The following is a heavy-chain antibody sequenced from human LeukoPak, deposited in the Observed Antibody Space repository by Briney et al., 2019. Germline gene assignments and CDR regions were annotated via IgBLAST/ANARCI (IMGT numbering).Heavy chain of an antibody. CDR1: GFTFSDYY. Sequence: GGSLRPSCAVSGFTFSDYYMSWIRQAPGKGLEWVSYISSSSSYTNYADSVKGRFTISRDNAKNSLYLQMNSLRAEDTAVYYCARPYSSGWYGGFDLWGRGTLVTVSS. CDR2: ISSSSSYT. V-gene: IGHV3-11*03. CDR3: ARPYSSGWYGGFDL. D-gene: IGHD6-19*01. J-gene: IGHJ2*01.